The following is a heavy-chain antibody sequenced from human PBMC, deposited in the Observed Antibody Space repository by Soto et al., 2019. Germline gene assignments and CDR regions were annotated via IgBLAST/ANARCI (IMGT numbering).Heavy chain of an antibody. J-gene: IGHJ6*03. CDR3: AKAGITAAGGIYYYYYMDV. Sequence: EVQLVESGGGLVQPGRSLRLSCAVSGFTIDDYAMHWVRQAPGKGLEWVSGISWNSVNIGYADSVKGRFTISRDNARNSLYLQMSSLRLEDTALYYCAKAGITAAGGIYYYYYMDVWGKGTTVTVSS. V-gene: IGHV3-9*01. D-gene: IGHD6-13*01. CDR2: ISWNSVNI. CDR1: GFTIDDYA.